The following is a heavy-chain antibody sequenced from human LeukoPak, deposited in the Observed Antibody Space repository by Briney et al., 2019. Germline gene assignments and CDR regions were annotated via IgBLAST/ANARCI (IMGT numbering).Heavy chain of an antibody. J-gene: IGHJ5*02. CDR3: ASYSGSYGWFDP. CDR2: IYSGGST. D-gene: IGHD1-26*01. V-gene: IGHV3-66*02. Sequence: GGSLSLSCAASGFTVSSNYMSWVRQAPGKGLEWVSVIYSGGSTYYADSVKGRFTISRDNSKNTLYLQMNSLRAEDTAVYYCASYSGSYGWFDPWGQGTLVTVSS. CDR1: GFTVSSNY.